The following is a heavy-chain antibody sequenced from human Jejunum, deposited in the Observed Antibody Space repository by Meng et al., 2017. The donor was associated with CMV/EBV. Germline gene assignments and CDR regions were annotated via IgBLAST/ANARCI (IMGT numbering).Heavy chain of an antibody. CDR1: GGSFSGYY. J-gene: IGHJ6*02. CDR3: ARNQLLWYYGMDV. D-gene: IGHD2-2*01. V-gene: IGHV4-34*01. CDR2: INHGGGT. Sequence: VYGGSFSGYYWSWIREPPGKGLEWIGEINHGGGTNYNPSLKSRVTISVDASKNQFSLKLSSVTAADTAIYYCARNQLLWYYGMDVWGQGTTVTVSS.